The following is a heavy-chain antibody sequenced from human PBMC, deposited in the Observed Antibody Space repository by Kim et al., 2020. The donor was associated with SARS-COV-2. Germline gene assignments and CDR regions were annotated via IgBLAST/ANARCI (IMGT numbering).Heavy chain of an antibody. CDR3: ARGRYSSGCFDY. Sequence: YNPSLKSRVTISVDTSKNQFSLKLSSVTAADTAVYYCARGRYSSGCFDYWGQGTLVTVSS. V-gene: IGHV4-34*01. J-gene: IGHJ4*02. D-gene: IGHD6-19*01.